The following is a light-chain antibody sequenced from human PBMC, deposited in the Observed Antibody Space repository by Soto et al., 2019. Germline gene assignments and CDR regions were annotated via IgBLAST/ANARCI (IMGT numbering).Light chain of an antibody. CDR2: EGS. CDR3: SSYAGAVV. V-gene: IGLV2-23*01. J-gene: IGLJ2*01. Sequence: QSALTQPASVSGSPGQSITISCTRTSSNVESYNLVSWYQHPPGKAPKLIIYEGSERPSGVSNRFSGAQSGHSASLTMSGLQAEDDADYYCSSYAGAVVFGGGTKLTVL. CDR1: SSNVESYNL.